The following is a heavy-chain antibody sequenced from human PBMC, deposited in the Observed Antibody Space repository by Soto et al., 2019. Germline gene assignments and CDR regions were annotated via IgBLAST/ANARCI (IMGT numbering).Heavy chain of an antibody. CDR3: VRVGGAPLGAFDI. V-gene: IGHV4-59*01. CDR2: IFYSGSI. J-gene: IGHJ3*02. D-gene: IGHD2-15*01. CDR1: GGSIKSYY. Sequence: PSETLSLTCSVSGGSIKSYYWSWIRQPPGRGLEWIGYIFYSGSIKYNPSLKSRVTISLDTSKNQFSLKLTSVTSADTAVYYCVRVGGAPLGAFDIWGQGTAVTVSS.